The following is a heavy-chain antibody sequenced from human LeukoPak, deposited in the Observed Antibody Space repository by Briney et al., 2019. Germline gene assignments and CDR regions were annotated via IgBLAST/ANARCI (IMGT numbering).Heavy chain of an antibody. CDR2: ISHVGNT. CDR3: ARAYCSSTSCYPVGYYYGMDV. Sequence: SETLSLTCAVSGGSISSSNYWNWVRQPPGKGLEWIGEISHVGNTNYNPSLKSRVTISVDKSKNQFSLKLSSVTAADTAVYYCARAYCSSTSCYPVGYYYGMDVWGQGTTVTVSS. V-gene: IGHV4-4*02. D-gene: IGHD2-2*01. CDR1: GGSISSSNY. J-gene: IGHJ6*02.